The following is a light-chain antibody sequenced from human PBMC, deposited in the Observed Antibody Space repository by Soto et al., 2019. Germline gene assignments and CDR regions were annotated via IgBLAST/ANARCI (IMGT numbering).Light chain of an antibody. V-gene: IGKV3-11*01. Sequence: IVLTQSPATLSLYPGERATLSCRASQSVWTYLAWYQQKRGQAPRLLMYDASNRASGVPARFSGSGSGTDFTLTISSLEPEDFAVYYCQQRSNWPRSTFGQGTRLEI. CDR2: DAS. CDR3: QQRSNWPRST. CDR1: QSVWTY. J-gene: IGKJ5*01.